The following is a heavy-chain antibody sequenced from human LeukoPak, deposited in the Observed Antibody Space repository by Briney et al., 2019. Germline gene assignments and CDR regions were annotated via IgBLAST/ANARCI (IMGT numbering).Heavy chain of an antibody. D-gene: IGHD5-24*01. Sequence: GGSLRLSCAASGFTVSSNYMNWVRQAPGKGLEWVSVIYSGDRAFYADSVRGRFTISRHNSKNTLFLQMNSLRVGDTAVYYCAREQSRNNGMDVWGQGTTVTVSS. CDR1: GFTVSSNY. J-gene: IGHJ6*02. V-gene: IGHV3-53*04. CDR2: IYSGDRA. CDR3: AREQSRNNGMDV.